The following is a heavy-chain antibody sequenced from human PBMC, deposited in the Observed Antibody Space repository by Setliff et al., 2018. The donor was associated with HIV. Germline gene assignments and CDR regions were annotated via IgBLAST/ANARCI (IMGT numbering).Heavy chain of an antibody. CDR3: ARGVHFDY. D-gene: IGHD3-3*01. CDR2: IYIYNSGST. CDR1: GGALSGYY. Sequence: SETLSLTCSVFGGALSGYYWSWIRQPPGKGLEWIGYIYIYNSGSTNYNPSLTSRVTISVDTSRNQFSLKLTSVAAADTAIYYCARGVHFDYMGQGTQVTVSS. J-gene: IGHJ4*02. V-gene: IGHV4-59*01.